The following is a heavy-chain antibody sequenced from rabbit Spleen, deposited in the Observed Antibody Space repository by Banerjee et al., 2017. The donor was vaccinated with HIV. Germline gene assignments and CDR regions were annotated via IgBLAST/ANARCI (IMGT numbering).Heavy chain of an antibody. CDR2: ISAGSGNT. Sequence: QSLEESGGDLVKPGASLTLTCTASGFSFGSSDYMCWVRQAPEKGLEWIALISAGSGNTYYTTWAKGRFTISKTSSTTVTLQMTSLTAADTATYFCVRGASSTGYYSLWGPGTLVTVS. CDR1: GFSFGSSDY. V-gene: IGHV1S40*01. CDR3: VRGASSTGYYSL. D-gene: IGHD1-1*01. J-gene: IGHJ4*01.